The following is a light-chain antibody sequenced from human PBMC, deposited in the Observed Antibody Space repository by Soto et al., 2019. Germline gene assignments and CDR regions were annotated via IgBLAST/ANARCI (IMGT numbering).Light chain of an antibody. CDR2: KAT. J-gene: IGKJ1*01. CDR1: QSISAW. V-gene: IGKV1-5*03. CDR3: QQYSHFPWT. Sequence: DIQMTQSPSTLSGSVGDRVTITCRASQSISAWLAWYQQKPGKPPKLVIYKATALETGVPSRFSGSGSGTEFTMTISSLQPDDFTTYYCQQYSHFPWTFGPGTKGDLK.